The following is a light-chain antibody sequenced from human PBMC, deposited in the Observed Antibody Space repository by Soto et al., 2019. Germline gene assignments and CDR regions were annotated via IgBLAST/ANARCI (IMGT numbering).Light chain of an antibody. CDR3: SSYTSDSPYV. J-gene: IGLJ1*01. Sequence: QSALTQPASVSGSPGQSITISCTGTSSDAGLYDYVSWYQQHPGKAPQLMIYAVSNRPSGVSNRFSASKSGNTASLFISGLQAEDEADYYCSSYTSDSPYVFGSGTKVTVL. CDR2: AVS. V-gene: IGLV2-14*01. CDR1: SSDAGLYDY.